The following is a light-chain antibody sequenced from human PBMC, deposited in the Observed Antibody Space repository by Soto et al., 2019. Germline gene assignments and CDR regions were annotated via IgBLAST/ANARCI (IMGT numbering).Light chain of an antibody. V-gene: IGLV1-44*01. Sequence: QSVLTQPPSASGTPGQRVTISCSGSSSNIGSNTVNWYQQLPGTAPKLLIYRNNQRPSGVPDRFSGSKSGTSASLAISGLQSEDEADYYCAAWDDSLNGVFGGGTKLTVL. CDR3: AAWDDSLNGV. CDR2: RNN. J-gene: IGLJ2*01. CDR1: SSNIGSNT.